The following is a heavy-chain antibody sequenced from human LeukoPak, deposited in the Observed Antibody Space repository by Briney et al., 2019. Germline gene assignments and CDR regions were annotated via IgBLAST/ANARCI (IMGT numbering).Heavy chain of an antibody. CDR2: ISSSSSYI. V-gene: IGHV3-21*04. CDR1: GFTFSSYS. Sequence: GGSLRLSCAASGFTFSSYSMNWVRQAPGKGLEWVSSISSSSSYIYYADSVKGRFTISRDNSKNTLYLQMNSLRAEDTAVYYCAKGGSDYGHYWGQGTLVTVSS. CDR3: AKGGSDYGHY. D-gene: IGHD4-17*01. J-gene: IGHJ4*02.